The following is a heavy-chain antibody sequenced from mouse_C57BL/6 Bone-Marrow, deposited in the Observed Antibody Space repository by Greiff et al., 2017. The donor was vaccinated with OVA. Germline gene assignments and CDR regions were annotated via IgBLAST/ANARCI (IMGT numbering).Heavy chain of an antibody. CDR3: ARKGGRGYYFDY. CDR1: GYAFSSSW. V-gene: IGHV1-82*01. CDR2: ICPGDGDT. D-gene: IGHD1-1*02. Sequence: QVQLQQSGPELVKPGASVKISCTASGYAFSSSWMNWVKQRPGKGLEWIGRICPGDGDTNYHGKFKGKATLTADKSTRTAYMQISSLTSEDSAVYFCARKGGRGYYFDYWGQGTTLTVAS. J-gene: IGHJ2*01.